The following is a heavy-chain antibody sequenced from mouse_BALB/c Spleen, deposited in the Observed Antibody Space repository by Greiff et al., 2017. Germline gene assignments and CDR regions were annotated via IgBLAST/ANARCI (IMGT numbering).Heavy chain of an antibody. Sequence: EVQGVESGGGLVKPGGSLKLSCAASGFTFSDYYMYWVRQTPEKRLEWVATISDGGSYTYYPDSVKGRFTISRDNAKNNLYLQMSSLKSEDTAMYYCARTTIGTLYYAMDCWGQGTSVTVSS. J-gene: IGHJ4*01. V-gene: IGHV5-4*02. CDR1: GFTFSDYY. CDR2: ISDGGSYT. CDR3: ARTTIGTLYYAMDC. D-gene: IGHD2-14*01.